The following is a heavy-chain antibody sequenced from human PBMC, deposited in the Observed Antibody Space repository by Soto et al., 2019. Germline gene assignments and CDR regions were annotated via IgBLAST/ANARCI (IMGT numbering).Heavy chain of an antibody. J-gene: IGHJ4*02. V-gene: IGHV1-69*13. CDR1: GGTFSSYA. CDR3: ARASASSMLRGVIIN. Sequence: SVNVSCKASGGTFSSYAISWVRQAPGQGLELMGGIIPIFGTANYAQKFQGRVTITAXXXXXXAXMXLXXXXSEXTAVYYCARASASSMLRGVIINWGQGTQVTVSS. CDR2: IIPIFGTA. D-gene: IGHD3-10*01.